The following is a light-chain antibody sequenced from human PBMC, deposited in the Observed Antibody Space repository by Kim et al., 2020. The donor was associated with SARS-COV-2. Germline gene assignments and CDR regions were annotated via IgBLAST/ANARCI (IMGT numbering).Light chain of an antibody. Sequence: GQSIRSSGTGTSSDIVSYNLVSWYQQHPGRAPKLMIYAGTERPSGVSDRFSGSKSDYTASLTISGLQAEDEANYFCSSYAGSHTYVFGPGTKVTVL. CDR3: SSYAGSHTYV. CDR1: SSDIVSYNL. J-gene: IGLJ1*01. CDR2: AGT. V-gene: IGLV2-23*01.